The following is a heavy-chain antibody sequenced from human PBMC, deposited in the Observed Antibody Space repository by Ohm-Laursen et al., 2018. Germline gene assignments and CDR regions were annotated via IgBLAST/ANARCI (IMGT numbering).Heavy chain of an antibody. D-gene: IGHD3-22*01. V-gene: IGHV4-31*03. CDR2: IYYSGST. J-gene: IGHJ4*02. CDR1: GGSISSGGYY. Sequence: TLSLTCPVSGGSISSGGYYWSWIRQHPGKGLEWIGYIYYSGSTYHNPSLKSRVTISVDTSKNQFSLKLSSVTAADTAGYYCATSVAYYDSSRLDWWGQGTLVTVSS. CDR3: ATSVAYYDSSRLDW.